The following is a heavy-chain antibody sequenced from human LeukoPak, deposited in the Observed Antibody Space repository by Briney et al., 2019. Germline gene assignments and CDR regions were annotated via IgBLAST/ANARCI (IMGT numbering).Heavy chain of an antibody. D-gene: IGHD3-9*01. CDR3: ARDFEGLFDY. CDR2: IYHSGST. V-gene: IGHV4-30-2*01. CDR1: GGSISSGGYS. J-gene: IGHJ4*02. Sequence: SQTLSLTCAVSGGSISSGGYSWSWIRRPPGKGLEWIGYIYHSGSTYYNPSLKSRVTISVDRSKNQFSLKLSSVTAADTAVYYCARDFEGLFDYWGQGTLVTVSS.